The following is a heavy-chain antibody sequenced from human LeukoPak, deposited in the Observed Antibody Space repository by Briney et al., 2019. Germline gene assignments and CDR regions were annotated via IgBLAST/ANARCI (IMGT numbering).Heavy chain of an antibody. CDR3: ARLPVLRYFDWSSGFDY. D-gene: IGHD3-9*01. Sequence: ASVKVSCKASGYTFTGYYMHWVRQAPGQGLEWMGWINPNSGGTNYAQKFQGRVTMTRDTSISTAYMELSRLRSDDTAVYYCARLPVLRYFDWSSGFDYWGQGTLVTVSS. J-gene: IGHJ4*02. V-gene: IGHV1-2*02. CDR1: GYTFTGYY. CDR2: INPNSGGT.